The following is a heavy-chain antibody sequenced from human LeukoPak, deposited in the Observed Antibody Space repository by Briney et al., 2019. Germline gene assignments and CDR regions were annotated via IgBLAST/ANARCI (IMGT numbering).Heavy chain of an antibody. V-gene: IGHV3-53*04. D-gene: IGHD5/OR15-5a*01. Sequence: GGSLRLSCVASGFTFSTYAMTWVRQAPGKGLEWVSVIYSGGSIYYTDSVKGRFTISRHNSKNTLYLQMNSLRTEDTAVYYCASGSRFDYWGQGTLVTVSS. CDR2: IYSGGSI. CDR1: GFTFSTYA. J-gene: IGHJ4*02. CDR3: ASGSRFDY.